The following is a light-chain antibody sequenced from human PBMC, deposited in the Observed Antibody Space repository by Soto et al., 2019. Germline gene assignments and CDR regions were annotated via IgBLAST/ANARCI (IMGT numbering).Light chain of an antibody. CDR1: QSVSSSY. V-gene: IGKV3-20*01. CDR2: GAS. J-gene: IGKJ1*01. CDR3: QQYGSSPWT. Sequence: EIVLTQSPGTLSLSPGERATLSCRASQSVSSSYLAWYQQKPGQAPRLLIYGASSSARGIPDRFSGSGSGTDFTLTLSRLEPEDFAVSYCQQYGSSPWTFGQGTKVEIK.